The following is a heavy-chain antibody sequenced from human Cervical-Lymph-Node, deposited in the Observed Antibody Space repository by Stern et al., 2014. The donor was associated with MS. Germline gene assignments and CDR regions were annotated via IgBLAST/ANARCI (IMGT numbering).Heavy chain of an antibody. V-gene: IGHV1-18*01. CDR1: GYTFSSFA. CDR2: ITVYNGNT. Sequence: QVQLVQSGAEVKKPGASVNVSCKASGYTFSSFAITWVRQAPGQGLEWMGTITVYNGNTNYAQRVQDRVTMTTDTSTNTAYMEVRTRRSDNPAVYYCARGWGNPRHWGQGTLVTVSS. CDR3: ARGWGNPRH. D-gene: IGHD3-16*01. J-gene: IGHJ4*02.